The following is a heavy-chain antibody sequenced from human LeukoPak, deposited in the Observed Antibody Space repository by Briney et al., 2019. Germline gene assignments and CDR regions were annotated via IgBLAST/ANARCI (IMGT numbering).Heavy chain of an antibody. J-gene: IGHJ4*02. V-gene: IGHV3-11*01. CDR1: GFTLSGVY. Sequence: GGSLRLSCEASGFTLSGVYMSWIRQAPGEGLEWLSYSSSSGSTQYHADSVKGRFTISRDNAKNSLYLQMDSLRAEDTAVYYCARDRGMVQGQYFDYWGQGTLVTVSS. CDR2: SSSSGSTQ. D-gene: IGHD3-10*01. CDR3: ARDRGMVQGQYFDY.